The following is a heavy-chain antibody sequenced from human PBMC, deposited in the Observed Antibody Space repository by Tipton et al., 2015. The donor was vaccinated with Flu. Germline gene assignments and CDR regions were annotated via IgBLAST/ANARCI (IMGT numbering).Heavy chain of an antibody. CDR2: IGSAGDT. V-gene: IGHV3-13*01. D-gene: IGHD6-13*01. CDR3: ARGPLPDSNWYNGMDV. J-gene: IGHJ6*02. CDR1: GFTFSTYD. Sequence: SLRLSCAASGFTFSTYDIPWVRQVTGKGLEWVSAIGSAGDTYYSDSVKGRFTISRDNVKNSLYLQMNSLRVGDTAVYYCARGPLPDSNWYNGMDVWGQGTTVTVSS.